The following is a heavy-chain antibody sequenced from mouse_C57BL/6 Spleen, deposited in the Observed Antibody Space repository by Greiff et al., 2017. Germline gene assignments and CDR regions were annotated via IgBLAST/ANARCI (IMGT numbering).Heavy chain of an antibody. Sequence: EVQLQQSGPELVKPGASVKISCKASGYTFTDYYMNWVKQSHGKSLEWIGDINPNNGGTSYNQKFKGKATLTVDKSSSTAYMELRSLTSEDSAVYYCARCPTGCAWFAYWGQGTLVTVSA. V-gene: IGHV1-26*01. D-gene: IGHD4-1*01. CDR3: ARCPTGCAWFAY. CDR1: GYTFTDYY. CDR2: INPNNGGT. J-gene: IGHJ3*01.